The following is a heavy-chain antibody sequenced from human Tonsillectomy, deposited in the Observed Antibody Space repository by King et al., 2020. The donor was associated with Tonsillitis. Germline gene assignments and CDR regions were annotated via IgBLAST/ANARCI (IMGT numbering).Heavy chain of an antibody. CDR3: ARASSYFDY. V-gene: IGHV4-59*01. Sequence: VQLQESGPGLVKPSETLSLTCTVSGGSISSYYWSWIRQPPGKGLEWIGYIHYSGSTNYNPSLKSRVTISVDTSKNQFSLRLSSVTAADTAVYYCARASSYFDYWGQGTLVTVSS. CDR2: IHYSGST. CDR1: GGSISSYY. J-gene: IGHJ4*02.